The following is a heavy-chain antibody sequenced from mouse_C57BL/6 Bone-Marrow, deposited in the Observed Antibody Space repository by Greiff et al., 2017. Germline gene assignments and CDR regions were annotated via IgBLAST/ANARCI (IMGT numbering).Heavy chain of an antibody. Sequence: VQLQQPGAELVRPGTSVKLSCKASGYTFTSYWMHWVKQRPGQGLEWIGVIDPSDSYTNYNQKFKGKATVTVDTSSSTAYMQLSSLTSEDSAVYYCARRLGQGYWGKGTTLTVSS. CDR3: ARRLGQGY. J-gene: IGHJ2*01. CDR1: GYTFTSYW. D-gene: IGHD4-1*01. V-gene: IGHV1-59*01. CDR2: IDPSDSYT.